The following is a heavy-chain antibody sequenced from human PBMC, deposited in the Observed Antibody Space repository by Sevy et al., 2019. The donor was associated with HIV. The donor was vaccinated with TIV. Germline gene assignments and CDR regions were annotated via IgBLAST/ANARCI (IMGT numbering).Heavy chain of an antibody. V-gene: IGHV3-7*01. CDR2: MKEDGSER. Sequence: GGSLRLSCAASGFTFSSYWMSWVRQAPGKGLEWVATMKEDGSERNYVDSVKGRLTISRDNAKNSLYLQMNSLRAEDTAVYYCVREGVGGYGYSLDCWGQGTLVTVSS. J-gene: IGHJ4*02. CDR3: VREGVGGYGYSLDC. D-gene: IGHD5-18*01. CDR1: GFTFSSYW.